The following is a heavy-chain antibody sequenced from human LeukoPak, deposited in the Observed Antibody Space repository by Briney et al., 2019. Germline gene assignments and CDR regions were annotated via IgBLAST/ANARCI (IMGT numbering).Heavy chain of an antibody. CDR1: GFTFSSYG. CDR2: ISYDGSNK. J-gene: IGHJ5*02. CDR3: AKASGYSSSWSPDP. Sequence: PGGSLRLSCAASGFTFSSYGMHWVRQAPGKGLEWVAVISYDGSNKYYADSVKGRFTISRDNSKNTLYLQMNSLRAEDTAVYYCAKASGYSSSWSPDPWGQGTLVTVSS. D-gene: IGHD6-13*01. V-gene: IGHV3-30*18.